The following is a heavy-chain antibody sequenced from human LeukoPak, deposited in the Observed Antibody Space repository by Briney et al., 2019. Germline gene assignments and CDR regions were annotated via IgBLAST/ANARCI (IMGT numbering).Heavy chain of an antibody. CDR1: GGSFSGYY. CDR2: INHSGSI. J-gene: IGHJ6*04. D-gene: IGHD6-13*01. Sequence: PSETLSLICAVYGGSFSGYYWSWSRQPPGKGLEWIGEINHSGSINYNPSLKSRVTISVDTSKNQFSLKLGSVTAADTAVYYCARNSAAAGYGMDVWGKGTTVTVSS. CDR3: ARNSAAAGYGMDV. V-gene: IGHV4-34*01.